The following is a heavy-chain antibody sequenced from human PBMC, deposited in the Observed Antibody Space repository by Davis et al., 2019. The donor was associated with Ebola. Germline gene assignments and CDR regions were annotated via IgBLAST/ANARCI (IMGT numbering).Heavy chain of an antibody. CDR2: INHSGST. CDR3: AREGGGKVVPTANIYYYYMDV. D-gene: IGHD2-2*01. CDR1: GGSFSGYY. Sequence: SETLSLTCAVYGGSFSGYYWSWIRQPPGKGLEWIGEINHSGSTNYNPSLKSRVTISADMSKNQFSLKVRSVTAADTAVYYCAREGGGKVVPTANIYYYYMDVWGKGTTVTVSS. J-gene: IGHJ6*03. V-gene: IGHV4-34*01.